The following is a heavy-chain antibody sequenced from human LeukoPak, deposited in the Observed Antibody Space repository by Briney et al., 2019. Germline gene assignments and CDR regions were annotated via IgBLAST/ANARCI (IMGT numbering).Heavy chain of an antibody. CDR1: GGSFSGYY. V-gene: IGHV4-59*01. D-gene: IGHD6-6*01. CDR2: IYYSGST. Sequence: SETLSLTCAVYGGSFSGYYWSWIRQPPGKGLEWIGYIYYSGSTNYNPSLKSRVTISVDTSKNQFSLKLSSVTAADTAVYYCARDLGIAARSYYGMDVWGQGTTVTVPS. CDR3: ARDLGIAARSYYGMDV. J-gene: IGHJ6*02.